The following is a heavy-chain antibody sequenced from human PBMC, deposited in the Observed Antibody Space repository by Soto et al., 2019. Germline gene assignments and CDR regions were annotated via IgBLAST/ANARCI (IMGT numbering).Heavy chain of an antibody. CDR1: GYTFAAYY. CDR3: ARDPDYGDYWGYFFDS. D-gene: IGHD4-17*01. Sequence: QVQLVQSGAEVKKPGASVKVSCKTSGYTFAAYYIHWIRQAPGQGLEWMGWINPTSGGTVYAQNFQDRVTMNRDTSISTAYMELRRLNSDDTAVYYCARDPDYGDYWGYFFDSWGQGTPVTVSS. J-gene: IGHJ4*02. V-gene: IGHV1-2*02. CDR2: INPTSGGT.